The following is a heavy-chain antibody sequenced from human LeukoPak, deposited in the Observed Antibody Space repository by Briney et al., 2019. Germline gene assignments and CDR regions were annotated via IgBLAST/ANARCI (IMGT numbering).Heavy chain of an antibody. V-gene: IGHV4-61*01. CDR2: DYCGGNT. CDR1: GFSVTTDSYC. J-gene: IGHJ4*02. D-gene: IGHD3-10*01. CDR3: ARDHFGSLDS. Sequence: SETLSLTCTVSGFSVTTDSYCWGWIRQPPGKGLEWIGYDYCGGNTNYDPSLKGRVTISVDTSKNQFSLTLTSVTAADTAVYFCARDHFGSLDSWGQGILVTVSS.